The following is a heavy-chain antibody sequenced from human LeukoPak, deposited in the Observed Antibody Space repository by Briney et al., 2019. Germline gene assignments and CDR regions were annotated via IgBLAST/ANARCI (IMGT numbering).Heavy chain of an antibody. CDR1: GGSISSGDYY. CDR3: AREVTGTTNTLYNWFDP. Sequence: SETPSLTCTVSGGSISSGDYYWSWIRQPPGKGLEWIGYIYYSGSTYYNPSLKSRVTISVDTSKNQFSLKLSSVTAADTAVYYCAREVTGTTNTLYNWFDPWGQGTLVTVSS. D-gene: IGHD1-7*01. V-gene: IGHV4-30-4*08. CDR2: IYYSGST. J-gene: IGHJ5*02.